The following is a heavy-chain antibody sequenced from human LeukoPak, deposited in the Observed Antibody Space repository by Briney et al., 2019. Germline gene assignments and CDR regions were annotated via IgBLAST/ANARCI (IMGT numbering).Heavy chain of an antibody. Sequence: PSETLSLTCTVSGGSISSYYWSWIRQPAGKGLEWIGRIYTSGSTNYNPSLKSRVTMSVDTSKNQFSLKLSSVTAADTAVYYCAKALSYDFWSGRPFDYWGQGTLVTVSS. D-gene: IGHD3-3*01. CDR2: IYTSGST. J-gene: IGHJ4*02. V-gene: IGHV4-4*07. CDR1: GGSISSYY. CDR3: AKALSYDFWSGRPFDY.